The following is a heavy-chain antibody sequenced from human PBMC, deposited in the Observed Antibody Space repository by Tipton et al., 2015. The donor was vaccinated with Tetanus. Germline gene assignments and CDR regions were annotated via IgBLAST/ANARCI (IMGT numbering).Heavy chain of an antibody. J-gene: IGHJ4*02. V-gene: IGHV3-30*18. CDR3: AKEHSGQQLVWDYFDY. CDR2: ISYDGSNK. D-gene: IGHD6-13*01. CDR1: GFTFSSYG. Sequence: SLRLSCAASGFTFSSYGMHWVRQAPGKGLEWVAVISYDGSNKYYADSVKGRFTISRDNSKNTLYPQMNSLRAEDTAVYYCAKEHSGQQLVWDYFDYWGQGTLVTVSS.